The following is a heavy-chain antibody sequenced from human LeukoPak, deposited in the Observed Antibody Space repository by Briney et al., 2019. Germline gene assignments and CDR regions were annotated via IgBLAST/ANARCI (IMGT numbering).Heavy chain of an antibody. V-gene: IGHV1-69*04. J-gene: IGHJ6*02. Sequence: GASVKVSCKASGGTFSSYAISWVRQAPGQGLEWMGRIIPILGIANYAQKFQGRVTITADKSTSTAYMELSSLRSEDTAVYYCARGGSGQAYYYYGMDVWGQGTTVTVSS. CDR3: ARGGSGQAYYYYGMDV. CDR1: GGTFSSYA. D-gene: IGHD3-10*01. CDR2: IIPILGIA.